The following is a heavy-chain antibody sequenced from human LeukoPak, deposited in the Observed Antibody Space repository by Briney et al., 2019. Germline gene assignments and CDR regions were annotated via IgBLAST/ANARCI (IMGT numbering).Heavy chain of an antibody. V-gene: IGHV1-69*04. Sequence: ASVKVSCKASGYTFTSYYIHWVRQAPGQGLEWMGRIIPILGIANYAQKFQGRVTITADKSTSTAYMELSSLRSEDTAVYYCARDLVDTAMVTLDYWGQGTLVTVSS. CDR2: IIPILGIA. J-gene: IGHJ4*02. CDR3: ARDLVDTAMVTLDY. CDR1: GYTFTSYY. D-gene: IGHD5-18*01.